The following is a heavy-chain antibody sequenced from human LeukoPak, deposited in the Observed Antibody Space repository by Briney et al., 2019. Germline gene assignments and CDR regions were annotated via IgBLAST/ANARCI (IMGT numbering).Heavy chain of an antibody. CDR3: ARQQPNTRNLDY. V-gene: IGHV4-4*02. D-gene: IGHD6-13*01. CDR1: GGSISSSNW. J-gene: IGHJ4*02. CDR2: IYHSGNT. Sequence: PSGTLSLTCAVSGGSISSSNWWSWVRQPPGKGLEWIGEIYHSGNTYYNPSLKSRVTISVDTSKNQLSLKLSSVTAADTAVYYCARQQPNTRNLDYWGQGTLVTVSS.